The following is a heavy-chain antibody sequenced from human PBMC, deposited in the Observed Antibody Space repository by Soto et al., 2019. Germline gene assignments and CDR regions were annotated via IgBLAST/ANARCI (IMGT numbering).Heavy chain of an antibody. D-gene: IGHD2-15*01. CDR2: IKQDGSEK. Sequence: EVQLVESGGGLVQPRGSLRLSCAASGFTFSSYWMRWVRQAPGKGLEWVANIKQDGSEKYYVDSVKGRFTISRDNAKNSLYLQMNNLRAEDTAVYYCARVRSSGGSCYFSDDFDYWGQGTLVTVSS. J-gene: IGHJ4*02. V-gene: IGHV3-7*01. CDR1: GFTFSSYW. CDR3: ARVRSSGGSCYFSDDFDY.